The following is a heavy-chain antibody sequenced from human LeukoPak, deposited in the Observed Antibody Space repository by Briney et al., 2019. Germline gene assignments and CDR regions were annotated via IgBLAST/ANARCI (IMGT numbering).Heavy chain of an antibody. CDR1: GGSISSGGYY. CDR2: IYYSGST. V-gene: IGHV4-31*03. Sequence: SQTLSLTCTVSGGSISSGGYYWSWIRQHPGKGLEWIGYIYYSGSTYYNPSLKSRVTISVDASKNQFSLKLSSVTAADTAVYYCVRCSSSSYYFDYWGLGTLVTVSS. CDR3: VRCSSSSYYFDY. J-gene: IGHJ4*02. D-gene: IGHD6-13*01.